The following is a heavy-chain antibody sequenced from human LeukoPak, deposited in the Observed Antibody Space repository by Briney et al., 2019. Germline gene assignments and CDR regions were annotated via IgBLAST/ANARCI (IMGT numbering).Heavy chain of an antibody. D-gene: IGHD3-22*01. Sequence: PSETLSLTCIVSGGSISSSSYYWGWIRQPPGKGLEWIGNIYYSGSTYYNPSLKSRVTISVDTSKNQFSLKLSSVTAADTAVYYCARYYYDSSGYAIYYYYMDVWGKGTTVTISS. CDR3: ARYYYDSSGYAIYYYYMDV. J-gene: IGHJ6*03. CDR1: GGSISSSSYY. V-gene: IGHV4-39*01. CDR2: IYYSGST.